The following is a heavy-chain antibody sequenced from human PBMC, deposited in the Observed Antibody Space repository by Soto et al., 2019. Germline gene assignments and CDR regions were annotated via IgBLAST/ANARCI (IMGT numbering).Heavy chain of an antibody. CDR2: ISWNGGST. D-gene: IGHD3-3*01. Sequence: AGGSLRLSCAASGFTFDDYGMSWVRQGPGKGLEWVSGISWNGGSTGYASSVKGRFTISRDNAKNSLYLQMNSLRGEDTALYHCARIDGSFWSGYSAFDIWGQGTLVTV. V-gene: IGHV3-20*01. CDR1: GFTFDDYG. J-gene: IGHJ3*02. CDR3: ARIDGSFWSGYSAFDI.